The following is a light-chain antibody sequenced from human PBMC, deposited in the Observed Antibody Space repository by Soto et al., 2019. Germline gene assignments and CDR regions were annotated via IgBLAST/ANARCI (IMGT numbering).Light chain of an antibody. CDR1: SSDVGGYNY. CDR2: EVT. CDR3: SSFAGGGNPVL. V-gene: IGLV2-8*01. J-gene: IGLJ2*01. Sequence: QSVLTQPPSASGSLGQSVTISCTGTSSDVGGYNYVSWHLQHPGKAPKVMIYEVTKRPPGVPDRFSGSKSGNTASLTVSGLQAEDEADYYCSSFAGGGNPVLLGGGTKVTVL.